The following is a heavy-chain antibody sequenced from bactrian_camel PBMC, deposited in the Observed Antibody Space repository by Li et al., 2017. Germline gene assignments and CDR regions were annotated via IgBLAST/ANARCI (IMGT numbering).Heavy chain of an antibody. CDR3: AEGRGSRGEHCYSLNY. CDR1: GFTSSGGC. D-gene: IGHD6*01. Sequence: HVQLVESGGGSALAGGSVRLSCAVSGFTSSGGCMGWFCQRPGEGREGVAAHYTGGRNTWYAGSVKGRFTISRDSAKNTVYLQMNNLQPEDTATYYCAEGRGSRGEHCYSLNYWGQGTQVTVS. V-gene: IGHV3S1*01. J-gene: IGHJ4*01. CDR2: HYTGGRNT.